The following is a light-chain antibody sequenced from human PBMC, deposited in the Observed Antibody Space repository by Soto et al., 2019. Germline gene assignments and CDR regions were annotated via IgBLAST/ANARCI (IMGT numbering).Light chain of an antibody. CDR2: GAS. CDR3: HQYGSSPWT. J-gene: IGKJ1*01. CDR1: QSVRSSY. V-gene: IGKV3-20*01. Sequence: ETGLTQSPGTLSLSPGERATLSCRARQSVRSSYLAWYQQKPGQAPRLLIYGASSRATGIPDRFSGSGSGTDFTLTISRLEPEDFAVFYCHQYGSSPWTFGQGTKVEI.